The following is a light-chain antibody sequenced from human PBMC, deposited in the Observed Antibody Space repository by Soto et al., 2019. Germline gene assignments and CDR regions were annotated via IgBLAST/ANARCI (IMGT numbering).Light chain of an antibody. CDR1: HSIISY. Sequence: DVHMTLSPSTLSASVGDRVTLTCRASHSIISYLNWYQQKPWKAPKLLTYAASSLQSGVPSRFSGSGSGTDFTLTISSLQPEDFATYYCQQSYSTPSSITFGQGTRLEI. CDR2: AAS. CDR3: QQSYSTPSSIT. J-gene: IGKJ5*01. V-gene: IGKV1-39*01.